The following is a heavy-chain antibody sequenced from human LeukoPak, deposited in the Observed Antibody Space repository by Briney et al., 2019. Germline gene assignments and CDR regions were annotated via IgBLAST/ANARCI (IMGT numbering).Heavy chain of an antibody. J-gene: IGHJ6*02. V-gene: IGHV4-61*01. D-gene: IGHD4-17*01. CDR3: AREPIGDYVPFDYYYGMDV. CDR2: IYYSGST. CDR1: GGSVSSGSYY. Sequence: PSETLSLTCTVSGGSVSSGSYYWSWIRQPPGKGLEWLGYIYYSGSTNYNPSLKSRVTISVDTSKNQFSLKLSSVTAADTAVYYCAREPIGDYVPFDYYYGMDVWGQGTTVTVSS.